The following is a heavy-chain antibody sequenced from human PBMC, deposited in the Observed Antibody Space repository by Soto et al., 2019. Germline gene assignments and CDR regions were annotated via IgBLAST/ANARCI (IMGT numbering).Heavy chain of an antibody. Sequence: EVQLLESGGGLVQPGGSLRLSCAASGFTFSSYAMSWVRQAPGKGLEWVSAISGSGSSTYYADSVKGRFTISRDNSKNTLYLQMNSVRAEDTAVYYCAKSGYDILPWYGMDVWGQGTTVTVSS. CDR3: AKSGYDILPWYGMDV. CDR1: GFTFSSYA. D-gene: IGHD3-9*01. V-gene: IGHV3-23*01. J-gene: IGHJ6*02. CDR2: ISGSGSST.